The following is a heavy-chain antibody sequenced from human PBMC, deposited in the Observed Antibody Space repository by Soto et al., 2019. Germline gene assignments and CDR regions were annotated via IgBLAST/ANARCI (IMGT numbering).Heavy chain of an antibody. CDR2: INPNSGGT. CDR3: ARDQQGYDFWSGYLGYGMDV. V-gene: IGHV1-2*04. D-gene: IGHD3-3*01. CDR1: GYTFTGYY. Sequence: QVQLVQSGAEVKKPGASVKVSCKASGYTFTGYYMHWVRQAPGQGLEWMGWINPNSGGTNYAQKFQGWVTMTRDTSISTAYMELSRLRSDDTAVYYCARDQQGYDFWSGYLGYGMDVWGQGTTVTVSS. J-gene: IGHJ6*02.